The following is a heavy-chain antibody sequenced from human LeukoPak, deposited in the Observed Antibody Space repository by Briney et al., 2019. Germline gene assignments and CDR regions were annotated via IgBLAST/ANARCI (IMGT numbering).Heavy chain of an antibody. Sequence: PGRSLRRSCAASGFTFSSYGMHWVRQAPGKGLEWVAAISYDGSNKYYADSVKGRFTISRDNSKNTLYLQMNSLRAEDTAVYYCAKVHHSGSYLGYWGQGTLVTVSS. V-gene: IGHV3-30*18. D-gene: IGHD1-26*01. CDR2: ISYDGSNK. CDR1: GFTFSSYG. CDR3: AKVHHSGSYLGY. J-gene: IGHJ4*02.